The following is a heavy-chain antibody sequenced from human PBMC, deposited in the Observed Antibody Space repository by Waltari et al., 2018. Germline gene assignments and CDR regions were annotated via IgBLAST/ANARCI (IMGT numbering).Heavy chain of an antibody. J-gene: IGHJ4*02. Sequence: QVQLVQSGAEVKKPGASVKVSCNASGYTFTRYYMHWVRQAPGQGLEWIGIINPSGGSTSYAQKFQGRVTMTRDTSTSTVYMELSSLRSEDTAVYYCARAGGEQWLVSDYWGQGTLVTVSS. V-gene: IGHV1-46*01. D-gene: IGHD6-19*01. CDR2: INPSGGST. CDR3: ARAGGEQWLVSDY. CDR1: GYTFTRYY.